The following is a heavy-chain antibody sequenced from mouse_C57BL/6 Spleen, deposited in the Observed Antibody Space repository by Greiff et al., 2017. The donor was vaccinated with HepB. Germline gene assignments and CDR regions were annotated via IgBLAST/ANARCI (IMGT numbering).Heavy chain of an antibody. CDR2: FYPGSGSI. CDR3: ARHEEWSHYGSSSWYFDV. V-gene: IGHV1-62-2*01. CDR1: GYTFTEYT. J-gene: IGHJ1*03. Sequence: QVQLQQSGAELVKPGASVKLSCKASGYTFTEYTIHWVKQRSGQGLEWIGWFYPGSGSIKYNEKFKDKATLTADKSSSTVYMELSRLTSEDSAVYFCARHEEWSHYGSSSWYFDVWGTGTTVTVSS. D-gene: IGHD1-1*01.